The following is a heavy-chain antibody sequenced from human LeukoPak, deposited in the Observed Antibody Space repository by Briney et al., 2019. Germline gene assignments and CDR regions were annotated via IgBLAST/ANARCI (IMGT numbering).Heavy chain of an antibody. CDR1: GFTFSRYA. CDR3: AKDFDYVWGSYRMGAFDI. D-gene: IGHD3-16*02. V-gene: IGHV3-23*01. Sequence: GGSMRLSCAASGFTFSRYAMSWVRQAPGKGLEWVSAISGSGGSTYYADSVKGRFTISRDNSKNTLYLQMNSLRAEDTAVYYCAKDFDYVWGSYRMGAFDIWGQGTMVTVSS. CDR2: ISGSGGST. J-gene: IGHJ3*02.